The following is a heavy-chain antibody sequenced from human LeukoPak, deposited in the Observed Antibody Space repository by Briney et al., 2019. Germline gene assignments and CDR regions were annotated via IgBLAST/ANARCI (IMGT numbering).Heavy chain of an antibody. CDR1: GFTVSSNY. J-gene: IGHJ4*02. CDR2: IYSGGST. CDR3: ASISVTMIVPAGDY. Sequence: PGGSLRLSCAASGFTVSSNYMSWVRQAPGKGVEWVSVIYSGGSTYYADSVKGRFTISRDNSKNTLYLQMNSLRAEDTAVYYCASISVTMIVPAGDYWGQGTLVTVSS. D-gene: IGHD3-22*01. V-gene: IGHV3-66*01.